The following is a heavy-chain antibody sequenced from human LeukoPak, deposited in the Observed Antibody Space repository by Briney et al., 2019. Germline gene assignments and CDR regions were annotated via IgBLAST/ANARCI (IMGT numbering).Heavy chain of an antibody. J-gene: IGHJ4*02. D-gene: IGHD5-18*01. Sequence: GGSLRLSCAASGFTFSRYWMHRVRQAPGKGLVWVSRINSDGSSTRSADSVKGRFTISRDNAKNTLYLQMNSLRAEDTAVYYCARVTPDTTMADYWGQGTLVTVSS. V-gene: IGHV3-74*01. CDR1: GFTFSRYW. CDR3: ARVTPDTTMADY. CDR2: INSDGSST.